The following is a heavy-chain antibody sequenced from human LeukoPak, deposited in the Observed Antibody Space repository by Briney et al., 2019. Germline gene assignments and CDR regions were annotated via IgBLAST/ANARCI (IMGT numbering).Heavy chain of an antibody. J-gene: IGHJ4*02. CDR2: IYSGGST. Sequence: GGSLRLSCAASGFTVSSNYMSWVRQAPGKGLEWVSVIYSGGSTYYADSVKGRFTISRDNSKNTLYLQMNSLRAEDTAVYYCARTGPRFGVDYWGQGTLDTVSS. D-gene: IGHD1-14*01. V-gene: IGHV3-66*02. CDR3: ARTGPRFGVDY. CDR1: GFTVSSNY.